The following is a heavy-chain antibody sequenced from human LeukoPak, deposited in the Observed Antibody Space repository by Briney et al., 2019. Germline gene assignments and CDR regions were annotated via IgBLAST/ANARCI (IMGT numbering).Heavy chain of an antibody. Sequence: GALRLSCAASGFTFSSHWMHWVRQAPGKGLVWVSRINSDGRNINYADSVKGRFTISRDNAKNSLYLQMNSLRAEDTAVYSCVRAMYYYYMDVWGKGTTVTVSS. V-gene: IGHV3-74*01. CDR2: INSDGRNI. CDR1: GFTFSSHW. CDR3: VRAMYYYYMDV. J-gene: IGHJ6*03.